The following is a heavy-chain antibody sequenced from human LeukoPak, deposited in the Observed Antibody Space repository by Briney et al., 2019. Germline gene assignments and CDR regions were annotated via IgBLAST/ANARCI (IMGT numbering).Heavy chain of an antibody. CDR2: IKQDGSEK. V-gene: IGHV3-7*01. D-gene: IGHD3-3*01. J-gene: IGHJ3*02. CDR1: GFTFSSYW. Sequence: GGSLRLSCAASGFTFSSYWMSWVRQAPGKGLEWVANIKQDGSEKYYVDSVKGRFTISRDNAKNSLYLQMNSLRAEDTAVYYCARTYDFGRGPPGDAFDNWGPGTSVIVSS. CDR3: ARTYDFGRGPPGDAFDN.